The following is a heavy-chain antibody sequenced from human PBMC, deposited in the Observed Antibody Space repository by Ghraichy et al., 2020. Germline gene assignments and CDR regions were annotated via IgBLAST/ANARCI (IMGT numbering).Heavy chain of an antibody. CDR1: GGSFSGYY. Sequence: SETLSLTCAVYGGSFSGYYWSWIRQPPGKGLEWIGEINHSGSTNYNPSLKSRVTISVDTSKNQFSLKLSSVTAADTAVYYCARGRLALLLWFEGEKNWFDPWGQGTLVTVSS. D-gene: IGHD3-10*01. V-gene: IGHV4-34*01. CDR2: INHSGST. CDR3: ARGRLALLLWFEGEKNWFDP. J-gene: IGHJ5*02.